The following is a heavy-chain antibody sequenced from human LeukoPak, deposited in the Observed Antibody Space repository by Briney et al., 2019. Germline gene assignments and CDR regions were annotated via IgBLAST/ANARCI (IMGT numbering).Heavy chain of an antibody. CDR3: AKSPTGFGELSKLDY. J-gene: IGHJ4*02. Sequence: GGSLRLSCAASGFTFSSYSMNWVRQAPGKGLEWVSAISGSGGSTYYADSVKGRFTISRDNSKNTLYLQMNSLRAEDTAVYYCAKSPTGFGELSKLDYWGQGTLVTVSS. D-gene: IGHD3-10*01. CDR1: GFTFSSYS. CDR2: ISGSGGST. V-gene: IGHV3-23*01.